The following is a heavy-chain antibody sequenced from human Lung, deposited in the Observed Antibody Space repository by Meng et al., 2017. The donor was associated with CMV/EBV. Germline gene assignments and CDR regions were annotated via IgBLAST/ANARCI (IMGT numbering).Heavy chain of an antibody. Sequence: GGSXRLSCPASGFIFSDFAMHWVRQAPGKGLEWVAVISYDGSNKYYADSVKGRFTISRDNSKNTLYLQMNSLRPEDTAVYYCAKEFPNNAVDVWGQGTMVTVSS. V-gene: IGHV3-30*01. CDR1: GFIFSDFA. D-gene: IGHD2-21*01. CDR2: ISYDGSNK. J-gene: IGHJ3*01. CDR3: AKEFPNNAVDV.